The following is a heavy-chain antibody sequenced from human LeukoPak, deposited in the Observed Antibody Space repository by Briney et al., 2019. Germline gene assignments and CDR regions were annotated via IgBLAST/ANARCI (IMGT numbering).Heavy chain of an antibody. CDR1: GGSISSYY. V-gene: IGHV4-59*08. CDR2: IYYSGST. Sequence: PSETLSLTCTVSGGSISSYYWSWIRQPPGKGLEWIGYIYYSGSTNYNPSLKSRVTISVDTSKNQFSLKLSSVTAADTAVYYCATEVITNWFDPWGQGTLVTVSS. J-gene: IGHJ5*02. D-gene: IGHD3-16*02. CDR3: ATEVITNWFDP.